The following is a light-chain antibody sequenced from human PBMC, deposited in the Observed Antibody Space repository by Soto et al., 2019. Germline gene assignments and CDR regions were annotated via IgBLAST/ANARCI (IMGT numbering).Light chain of an antibody. J-gene: IGLJ3*02. CDR2: SND. V-gene: IGLV1-44*01. CDR3: ATWEDSLKGPV. Sequence: QSVLTQPPSASATPGQRVAISCSGSSSNIGSHTVNWYHQLPGTAPKLLIYSNDQRPSGVPGRFSGSKSGTSASLANRGLQSEDEGEYYCATWEDSLKGPVFGGETKLTVL. CDR1: SSNIGSHT.